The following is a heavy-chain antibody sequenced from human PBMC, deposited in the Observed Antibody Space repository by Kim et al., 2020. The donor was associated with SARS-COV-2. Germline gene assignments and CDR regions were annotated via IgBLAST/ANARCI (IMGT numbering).Heavy chain of an antibody. D-gene: IGHD1-1*01. CDR3: VREPHFDY. CDR2: GGTT. Sequence: GGTTEYAAPVKGRVTISRDDSKDQLYLKMNRLSLEDTAIYYCVREPHFDYWGQGTLVTVSS. J-gene: IGHJ4*02. V-gene: IGHV3-15*01.